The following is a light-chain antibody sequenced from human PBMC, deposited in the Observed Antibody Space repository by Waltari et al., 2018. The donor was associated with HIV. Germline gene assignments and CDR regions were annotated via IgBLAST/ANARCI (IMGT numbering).Light chain of an antibody. CDR1: QSVGRY. Sequence: IVLTQSPATLSLSPGARATLSCRASQSVGRYLAWYQQKPGQAPRLLTYAASNRATGIPARFRGSWSVTDFTLNISGLEPEDFAVYHCQLRSNFGGGTKVEIK. J-gene: IGKJ4*01. V-gene: IGKV3-11*01. CDR2: AAS. CDR3: QLRSN.